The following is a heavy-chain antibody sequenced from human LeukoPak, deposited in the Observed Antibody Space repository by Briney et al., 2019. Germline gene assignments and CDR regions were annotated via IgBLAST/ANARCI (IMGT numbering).Heavy chain of an antibody. CDR2: ISGSGGST. CDR3: AKVYFDWLPHGHFDY. J-gene: IGHJ4*02. V-gene: IGHV3-23*01. D-gene: IGHD3-9*01. CDR1: GLTFSSYA. Sequence: GGSLTLSCAASGLTFSSYAMRWVRQAPGKGLEWVSAISGSGGSTYYGDSVKGRFTISRDNSKNTLYLQMNSLRAEDTAVYYCAKVYFDWLPHGHFDYWGQGTLVTVSS.